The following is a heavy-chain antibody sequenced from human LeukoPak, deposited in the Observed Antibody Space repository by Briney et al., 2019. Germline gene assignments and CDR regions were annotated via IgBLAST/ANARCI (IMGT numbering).Heavy chain of an antibody. V-gene: IGHV4-59*08. J-gene: IGHJ4*02. CDR3: ARHVGGSEELFDY. CDR1: GGSISSYY. CDR2: IYYSGST. Sequence: SETLSLTCTVSGGSISSYYWSWILQPPGKGLEWIGYIYYSGSTNYNPSLKSRVTISVDTSKNQFSLKLSSVTAADTAVYYCARHVGGSEELFDYWGQGTLVTVSS. D-gene: IGHD3-16*01.